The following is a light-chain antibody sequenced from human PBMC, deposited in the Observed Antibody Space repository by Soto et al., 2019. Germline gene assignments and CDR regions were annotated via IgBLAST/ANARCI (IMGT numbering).Light chain of an antibody. CDR3: KKSYSTPLT. Sequence: DIQMRPSPSSLSASVGASVPITCRASQSISSYLNWYQQNPGKATKLLIYAASSLQSGVPSRFSGSGSGTDFTLTISSLQPEEFATYYCKKSYSTPLTVGGGTKVDIK. V-gene: IGKV1-39*01. J-gene: IGKJ4*01. CDR1: QSISSY. CDR2: AAS.